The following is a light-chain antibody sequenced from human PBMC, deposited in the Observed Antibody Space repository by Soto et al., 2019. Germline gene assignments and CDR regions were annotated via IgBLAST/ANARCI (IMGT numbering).Light chain of an antibody. CDR1: NIGSKS. CDR2: YDS. Sequence: SYELTQPPSVSVAPGKTARITCGGNNIGSKSVHWYQQKPGQAPVLVIYYDSDRPSGIPERFSGSNSGNTATLTISRVEAGDEADYYCQVWDSSSDPGHVVFGGGTRLTVL. J-gene: IGLJ2*01. CDR3: QVWDSSSDPGHVV. V-gene: IGLV3-21*04.